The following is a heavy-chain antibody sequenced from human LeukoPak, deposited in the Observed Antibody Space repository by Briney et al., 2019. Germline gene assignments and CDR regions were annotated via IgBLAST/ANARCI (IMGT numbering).Heavy chain of an antibody. CDR2: IYHSGST. CDR3: AREGYYYDSSGYFDY. CDR1: GGSISSGGYY. J-gene: IGHJ4*02. V-gene: IGHV4-30-2*01. D-gene: IGHD3-22*01. Sequence: SETLSLTRTVSGGSISSGGYYRSWIRQPPGKGLEWIGYIYHSGSTYYNPSLKSRVTISVDRSKNQFSLKLSSVTAADTAVYYCAREGYYYDSSGYFDYWGQGTLVTVSS.